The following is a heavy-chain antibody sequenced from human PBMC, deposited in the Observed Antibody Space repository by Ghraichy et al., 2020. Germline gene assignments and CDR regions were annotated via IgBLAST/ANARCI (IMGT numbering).Heavy chain of an antibody. J-gene: IGHJ4*02. CDR3: SANSDYARVYFNF. CDR2: IKIERDGGTT. V-gene: IGHV3-15*01. CDR1: GFAFNDAW. D-gene: IGHD4/OR15-4a*01. Sequence: GESLNISCTVSGFAFNDAWMSWVRQAPGKGLEWIGRIKIERDGGTTDYAAPVKDRFTISRDDSKNIAYLQMDGLKTEDTAVYFCSANSDYARVYFNFWGQGTLVTVSS.